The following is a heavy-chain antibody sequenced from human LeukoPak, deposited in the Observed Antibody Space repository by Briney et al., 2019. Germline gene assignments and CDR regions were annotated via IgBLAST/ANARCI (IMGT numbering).Heavy chain of an antibody. D-gene: IGHD2-2*02. CDR3: AKDLLVVPAAIRFDY. Sequence: SGGSLRLSCAASGFTFSSYAMSWVRQAPGKGLEWVSAISGSGGSTYYADSVKGRFTISRDNSKNTLYLQMNSLRAEDTAVYYCAKDLLVVPAAIRFDYWGQGTLVTVSS. J-gene: IGHJ4*02. V-gene: IGHV3-23*01. CDR1: GFTFSSYA. CDR2: ISGSGGST.